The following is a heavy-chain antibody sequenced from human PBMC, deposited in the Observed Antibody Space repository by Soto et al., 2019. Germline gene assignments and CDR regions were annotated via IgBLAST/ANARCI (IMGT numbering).Heavy chain of an antibody. V-gene: IGHV3-15*01. Sequence: PGGSLRLSCAASGFTFSNAWMSWVRQAPGKGLEWVGRIKSKTDGGTTDYAAPVKGRFTISRDNSKNTLYLEMNRLRAEDTAVYYCAKVCYQSLTVVEGFDYWGQGTLVTVSS. CDR1: GFTFSNAW. J-gene: IGHJ4*02. D-gene: IGHD3-22*01. CDR2: IKSKTDGGTT. CDR3: AKVCYQSLTVVEGFDY.